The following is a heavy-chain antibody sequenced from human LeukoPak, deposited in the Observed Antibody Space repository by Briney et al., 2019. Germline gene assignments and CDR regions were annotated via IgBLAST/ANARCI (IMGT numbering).Heavy chain of an antibody. D-gene: IGHD2-2*01. Sequence: GGSLRLSCEASGFTFSSSGMHWVRQAPGKGLEWVTFIRYDGTKKYYAESVKGRFTISRDASKNTLYLQMNSLRAEDTAVYYCAKDLSLHCKNSNCYDVQYFQHWRQGSLVAVSS. V-gene: IGHV3-30*02. CDR1: GFTFSSSG. CDR3: AKDLSLHCKNSNCYDVQYFQH. J-gene: IGHJ1*01. CDR2: IRYDGTKK.